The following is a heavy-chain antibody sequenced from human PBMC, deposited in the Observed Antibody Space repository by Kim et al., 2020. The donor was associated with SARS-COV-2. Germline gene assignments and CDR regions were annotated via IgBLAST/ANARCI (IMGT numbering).Heavy chain of an antibody. CDR2: EGSSA. J-gene: IGHJ4*02. V-gene: IGHV3-74*01. D-gene: IGHD3-16*02. CDR3: AGALSL. Sequence: EGSSASAADSVKGQFTISGDNAKNTRYLQLTSLRDEDTAVYYCAGALSLWGQGTLVTVSS.